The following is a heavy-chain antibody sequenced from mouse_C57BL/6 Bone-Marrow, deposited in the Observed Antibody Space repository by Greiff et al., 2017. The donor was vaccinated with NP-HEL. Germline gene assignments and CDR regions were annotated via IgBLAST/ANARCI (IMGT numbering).Heavy chain of an antibody. Sequence: QVQLKESGPELVKPGASVKISCKASGYTFTDYYINWVKQRPGQGLEWIGWIFPGSGSTYYNEKFKGKATLTVDKSSSTAYMLLSSLTSEDSAFYFCARRVYYGGWYFDVWGTGTTVTVSS. CDR3: ARRVYYGGWYFDV. D-gene: IGHD1-1*01. J-gene: IGHJ1*03. CDR2: IFPGSGST. CDR1: GYTFTDYY. V-gene: IGHV1-75*01.